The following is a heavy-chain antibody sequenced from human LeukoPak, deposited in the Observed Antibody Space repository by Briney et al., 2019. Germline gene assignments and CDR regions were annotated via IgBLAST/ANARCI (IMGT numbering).Heavy chain of an antibody. CDR1: GFTFSDYW. CDR2: IKQDGSQR. Sequence: PGGSLRLSCTASGFTFSDYWMTWVRQAPGKGPGWVANIKQDGSQRYYVDSVRGRFTIPRDNAKNSLFLQMNGLRAEDTAVYYCARRGGSSSRRSPIDYWGQGTLVTVSS. CDR3: ARRGGSSSRRSPIDY. D-gene: IGHD6-6*01. V-gene: IGHV3-7*01. J-gene: IGHJ4*02.